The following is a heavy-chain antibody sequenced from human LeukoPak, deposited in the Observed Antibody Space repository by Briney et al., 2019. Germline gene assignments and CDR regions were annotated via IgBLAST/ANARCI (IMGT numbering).Heavy chain of an antibody. Sequence: GGSLRLSCAASGFTFSSYAMSWMRQAPGKGLEWVSYISSSGSTIYYADSVKGRFTISRDNAKNSLYLQMNSLRAEDTAVYYCATDYYDSSGYLITYWGQGTLVTVSS. CDR3: ATDYYDSSGYLITY. J-gene: IGHJ4*02. V-gene: IGHV3-11*01. CDR1: GFTFSSYA. CDR2: ISSSGSTI. D-gene: IGHD3-22*01.